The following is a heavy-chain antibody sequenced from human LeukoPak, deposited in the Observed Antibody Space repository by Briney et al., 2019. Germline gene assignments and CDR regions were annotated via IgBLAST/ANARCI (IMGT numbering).Heavy chain of an antibody. CDR3: ARAGRGHTWDGAYYYQMDV. Sequence: PGGSLRLSRAASGFTYDDHVMNWVRPAPGTGPGGGSGIKGEGDVRGYADSVKGRFTISRDNDKNSLYLQMESLRGEDTALYFCARAGRGHTWDGAYYYQMDVWGKGTTVTVSS. V-gene: IGHV3-20*04. CDR1: GFTYDDHV. CDR2: IKGEGDVR. J-gene: IGHJ6*03. D-gene: IGHD1-1*01.